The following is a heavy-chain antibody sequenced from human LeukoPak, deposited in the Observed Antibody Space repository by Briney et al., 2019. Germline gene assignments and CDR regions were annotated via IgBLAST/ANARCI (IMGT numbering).Heavy chain of an antibody. CDR3: ARDSGFHGYYFDF. V-gene: IGHV3-7*01. D-gene: IGHD1-14*01. Sequence: GGSLRLSCAASGFTFSTYWMNWVRQAPGKGLEWVANIKQDGSEKYYVDSVKGRFTISRDNAKNSLYLQMNSLRAEDTAVYYCARDSGFHGYYFDFWGQGTLVTVSS. CDR1: GFTFSTYW. CDR2: IKQDGSEK. J-gene: IGHJ4*02.